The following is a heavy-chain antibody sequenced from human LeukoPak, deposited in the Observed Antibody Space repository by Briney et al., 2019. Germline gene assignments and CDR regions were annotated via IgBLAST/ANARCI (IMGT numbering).Heavy chain of an antibody. Sequence: GGSLRLSCAASGFTFSSYEMNWVRQAPGKGLEWVSYISSSGSTIYYADSVKGRFTISRGNAKNSLYLQMNSLRAEDTAVYYCARAFAWDRRSYLGDYWGQGTLVTVSS. CDR2: ISSSGSTI. CDR3: ARAFAWDRRSYLGDY. D-gene: IGHD7-27*01. J-gene: IGHJ4*02. CDR1: GFTFSSYE. V-gene: IGHV3-48*03.